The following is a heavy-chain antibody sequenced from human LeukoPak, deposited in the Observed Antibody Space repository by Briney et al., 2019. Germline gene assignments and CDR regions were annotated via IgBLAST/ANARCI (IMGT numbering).Heavy chain of an antibody. CDR3: AKGTPDILTGYYLFDY. J-gene: IGHJ4*02. D-gene: IGHD3-9*01. CDR2: ISGSGGST. V-gene: IGHV3-23*01. Sequence: GGSLRLSCTASGFTFSSYAMSWVRQAPGKGLEWVSAISGSGGSTYYADSVKGRFTISRDNSKNTLYLQMNSLRAEDTAVYYCAKGTPDILTGYYLFDYWGQGTLVTVSS. CDR1: GFTFSSYA.